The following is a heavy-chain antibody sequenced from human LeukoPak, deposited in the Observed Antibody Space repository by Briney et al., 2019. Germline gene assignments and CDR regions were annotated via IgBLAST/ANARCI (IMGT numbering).Heavy chain of an antibody. CDR1: GGTFSSYA. Sequence: SVKVSCKASGGTFSSYAISWVRQAPGQGLEWMGGIIPIFGTANYAQKFQGRVTITADESTSTAYMELSSLRSEDTAVYYCARSITIFGVVIPETFYYYYYGMDVWGQGTTVTVSS. CDR2: IIPIFGTA. CDR3: ARSITIFGVVIPETFYYYYYGMDV. D-gene: IGHD3-3*01. J-gene: IGHJ6*02. V-gene: IGHV1-69*13.